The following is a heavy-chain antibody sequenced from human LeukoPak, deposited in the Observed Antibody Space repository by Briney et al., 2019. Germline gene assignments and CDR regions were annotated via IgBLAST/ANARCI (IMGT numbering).Heavy chain of an antibody. J-gene: IGHJ4*02. Sequence: SETLSLTCTVSGGSISSYYWSWIRQPAGKGLEWIGRIYTSGSTNCNPSLKSRVTMSIDKSKNQFSLKLSSVTAADTAVYYCARDRGSGWFFASWGQGTLVTVSS. CDR1: GGSISSYY. CDR2: IYTSGST. V-gene: IGHV4-4*07. CDR3: ARDRGSGWFFAS. D-gene: IGHD6-19*01.